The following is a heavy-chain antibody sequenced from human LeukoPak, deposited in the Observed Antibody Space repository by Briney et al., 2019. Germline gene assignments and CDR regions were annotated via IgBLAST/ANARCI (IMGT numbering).Heavy chain of an antibody. D-gene: IGHD3-22*01. CDR1: GFTFSRYS. J-gene: IGHJ4*01. Sequence: GGSLRLSCAASGFTFSRYSMNWVRQAPGKGLEWVSSISSSSSYIYYTHSVKGRFTISRDNAKNSLYLQMNRLRAEDTAVYYGARDVGYSIRYYYYSSGVFDNWGQGTLVTVSS. CDR3: ARDVGYSIRYYYYSSGVFDN. V-gene: IGHV3-21*01. CDR2: ISSSSSYI.